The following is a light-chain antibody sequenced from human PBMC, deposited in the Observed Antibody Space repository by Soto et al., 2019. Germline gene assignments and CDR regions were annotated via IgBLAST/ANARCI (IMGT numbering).Light chain of an antibody. J-gene: IGLJ2*01. V-gene: IGLV2-14*03. CDR3: CSYTTTSTFV. CDR1: SSDVGGYDY. Sequence: QSALTQPASVSGSPGQSITISCTGTSSDVGGYDYVSWYQQHPGKVPKLMIYEVFRRPSGISDRFSGSKSGNTASLTISGLQAEDEAHYYCCSYTTTSTFVFGEGTKLTVL. CDR2: EVF.